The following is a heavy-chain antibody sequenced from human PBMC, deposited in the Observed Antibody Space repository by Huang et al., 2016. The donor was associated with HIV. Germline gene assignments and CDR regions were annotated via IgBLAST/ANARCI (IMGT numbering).Heavy chain of an antibody. Sequence: QVRLEQWGQGLLKPSETLSLTCAVYGASFNTYYWSWVRQSPAKGLERIGEIKPGGTTNDNPARKSLVTMTVYTSKNQFSLQVRAMAAADAAMYYGARMPTPSYYDTWSLSPVEEDFFYYNLDVWGQGTPVSVSS. CDR3: ARMPTPSYYDTWSLSPVEEDFFYYNLDV. D-gene: IGHD3-3*01. CDR1: GASFNTYY. V-gene: IGHV4-34*02. J-gene: IGHJ6*02. CDR2: IKPGGTT.